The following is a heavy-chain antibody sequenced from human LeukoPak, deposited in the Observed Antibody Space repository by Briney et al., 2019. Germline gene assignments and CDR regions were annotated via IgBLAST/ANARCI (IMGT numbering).Heavy chain of an antibody. CDR2: FSGTSTN. V-gene: IGHV3-23*01. J-gene: IGHJ4*02. Sequence: GGSPRLSCAASGFTFSSYAMSWVRQAPGKGLEWVSTFSGTSTNSYADAVKGRVTISRDNSKNTLYLQMNSLRAEDTAVYYCAKLKQWQPQRYFFEYWGQGALVTVAS. D-gene: IGHD6-19*01. CDR3: AKLKQWQPQRYFFEY. CDR1: GFTFSSYA.